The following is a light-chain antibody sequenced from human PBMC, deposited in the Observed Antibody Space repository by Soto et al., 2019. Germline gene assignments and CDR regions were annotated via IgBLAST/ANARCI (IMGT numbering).Light chain of an antibody. CDR1: QSVSSY. V-gene: IGKV3-11*01. CDR3: QQRSNTWT. CDR2: DAS. J-gene: IGKJ1*01. Sequence: EIVLTQSPATLSLSPGERATLSCRASQSVSSYLAWYQQKPGQAPRLLIYDASNRATGTPARFSGSGSGTDFTLTISSLVPEDFAVYYCQQRSNTWTFGQGTKVDIK.